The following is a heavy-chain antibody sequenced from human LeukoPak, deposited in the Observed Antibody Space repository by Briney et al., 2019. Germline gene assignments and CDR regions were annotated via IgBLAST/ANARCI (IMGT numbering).Heavy chain of an antibody. CDR2: ISAYNGNT. D-gene: IGHD3-10*01. CDR3: AKGAPSPFGGDFDY. Sequence: ASVKVSCKASGYTFTSYGITWVRQAPGQGLEWMGWISAYNGNTNYAQKLQGRVTMTADTSTSTAYMELRSLRAEDTAVYYCAKGAPSPFGGDFDYWGQGTLVTVSS. V-gene: IGHV1-18*01. CDR1: GYTFTSYG. J-gene: IGHJ4*02.